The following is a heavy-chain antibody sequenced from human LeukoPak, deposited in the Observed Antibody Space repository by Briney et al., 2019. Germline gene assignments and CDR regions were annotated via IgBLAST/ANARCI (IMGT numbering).Heavy chain of an antibody. CDR2: INPNSSGT. CDR3: ARVIQYSGSYPSFDY. CDR1: GYTFTGYY. Sequence: ASVKVSCKSSGYTFTGYYMHWVRQAPGQGLDWMGWINPNSSGTNYAQKFQGSVTMTRDTSISTPYMELRSLRSDDTAVYYSARVIQYSGSYPSFDYWGQGTLVTVSS. J-gene: IGHJ4*02. V-gene: IGHV1-2*02. D-gene: IGHD1-26*01.